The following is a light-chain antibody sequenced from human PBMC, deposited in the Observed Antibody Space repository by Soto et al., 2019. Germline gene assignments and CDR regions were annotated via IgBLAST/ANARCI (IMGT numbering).Light chain of an antibody. CDR3: SSYTDSTTRV. Sequence: QSALTQPASVSGSPGQSITISCTGPSSDVGGYDYVSWYQQHPGKAPQLIIFEVSNRPSGVSNRFSGSKSGITASLTISGLQAEDEADYYCSSYTDSTTRVFGGGTQLTVL. J-gene: IGLJ3*02. CDR2: EVS. CDR1: SSDVGGYDY. V-gene: IGLV2-14*01.